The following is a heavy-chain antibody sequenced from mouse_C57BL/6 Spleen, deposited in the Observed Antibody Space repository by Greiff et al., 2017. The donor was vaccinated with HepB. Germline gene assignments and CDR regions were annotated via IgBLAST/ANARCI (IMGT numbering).Heavy chain of an antibody. D-gene: IGHD4-1*01. CDR3: TRRLGLDY. CDR1: GYTFTDYE. CDR2: IDPETGGT. Sequence: VQLQQSGAELVRPGASVTLSCKASGYTFTDYEMHWVKQTPVHGLEWIGAIDPETGGTAYNQKFKGKAILTADKASSTAYMELRSLTSEDSAVYYFTRRLGLDYWGQGTTLTVSS. J-gene: IGHJ2*01. V-gene: IGHV1-15*01.